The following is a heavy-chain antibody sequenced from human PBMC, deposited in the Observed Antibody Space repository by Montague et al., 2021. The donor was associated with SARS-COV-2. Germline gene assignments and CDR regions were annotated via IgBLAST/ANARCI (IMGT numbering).Heavy chain of an antibody. J-gene: IGHJ4*02. Sequence: TLSLTCTVSGGSISSGGYYWSWIRQHLGKGLEWIGYIYYSGSTYYNPSLKSRVTISVDTSKNQFSLKLSSVTAADTAVYYCARASGKKTIFGVVISYFDYWGQGTLVTVSS. CDR2: IYYSGST. CDR3: ARASGKKTIFGVVISYFDY. V-gene: IGHV4-31*03. CDR1: GGSISSGGYY. D-gene: IGHD3-3*01.